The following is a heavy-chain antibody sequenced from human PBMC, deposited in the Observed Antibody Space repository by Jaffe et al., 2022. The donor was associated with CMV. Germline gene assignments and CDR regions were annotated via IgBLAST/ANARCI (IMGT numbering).Heavy chain of an antibody. D-gene: IGHD2-2*01. CDR1: GFTFSDYY. Sequence: QVQLVESGGGLVKPGGSLRLSCAASGFTFSDYYMSWIRQAPGKGLEWVSYISSSGSTIYYADSVKGRFTISRDNAKNSLYLQMNSLRAEDTAVYYCASTTCSSTSCSLWGDYYYGMDVWGQGTTVTVSS. J-gene: IGHJ6*02. CDR2: ISSSGSTI. CDR3: ASTTCSSTSCSLWGDYYYGMDV. V-gene: IGHV3-11*01.